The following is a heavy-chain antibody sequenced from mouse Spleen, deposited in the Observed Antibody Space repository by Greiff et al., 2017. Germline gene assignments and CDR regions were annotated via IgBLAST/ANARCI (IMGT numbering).Heavy chain of an antibody. J-gene: IGHJ4*01. CDR1: GYSFTGYY. Sequence: VQLKQSGPELVKPGASVKISCKASGYSFTGYYMNWVKQSPEKSLEWIGEINPSTGGTTYNQKFKAKATLTVDKSSSTAYMQLKSLTSEDSAVYYCARGGLLYAMDYGGQGTSVTVSS. CDR3: ARGGLLYAMDY. D-gene: IGHD1-1*01. V-gene: IGHV1-42*01. CDR2: INPSTGGT.